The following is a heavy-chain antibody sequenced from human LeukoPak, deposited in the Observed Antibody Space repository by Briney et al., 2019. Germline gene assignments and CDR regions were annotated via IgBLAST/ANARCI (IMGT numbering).Heavy chain of an antibody. D-gene: IGHD3-16*02. Sequence: SETLSLTCTVSGGSISSYYWSWIRQPPGKGLEWIGSIYHSGSTYYNPSLKSRVTISVDTSKNQFSLKLSSVTAADTAVYYCARYRRAFDIWGQGTMVTVSS. J-gene: IGHJ3*02. CDR1: GGSISSYY. CDR2: IYHSGST. CDR3: ARYRRAFDI. V-gene: IGHV4-39*07.